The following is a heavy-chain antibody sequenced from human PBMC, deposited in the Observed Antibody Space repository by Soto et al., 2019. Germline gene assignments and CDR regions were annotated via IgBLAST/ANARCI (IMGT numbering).Heavy chain of an antibody. V-gene: IGHV3-30-3*01. D-gene: IGHD3-3*01. CDR3: ARGLRITIFGVVRTNYYGLYV. CDR2: ISFDGSIA. J-gene: IGHJ6*02. CDR1: GFTFSSYA. Sequence: GGSLRLSCAASGFTFSSYALHWVRQAPGKRLEWLAVISFDGSIAYYADSVKGRFTISRDNSKNRLDLQLNSLRNEDTAVYHCARGLRITIFGVVRTNYYGLYVRGRGTTVTVSS.